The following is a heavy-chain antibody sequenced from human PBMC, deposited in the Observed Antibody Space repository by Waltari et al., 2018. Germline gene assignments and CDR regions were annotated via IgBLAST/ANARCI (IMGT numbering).Heavy chain of an antibody. Sequence: QVQLQESGPGLVKPSETLYLTCTVSGGSISSHYWSWIRQPPGKGLEWIGYIYYSGSTNYNPSLKSRVTISVDTSKNQFSLKLSSVTAADTAVYYCARVKNWNDLSFDIWGQGTMVTVSS. V-gene: IGHV4-59*11. J-gene: IGHJ3*02. D-gene: IGHD1-1*01. CDR1: GGSISSHY. CDR3: ARVKNWNDLSFDI. CDR2: IYYSGST.